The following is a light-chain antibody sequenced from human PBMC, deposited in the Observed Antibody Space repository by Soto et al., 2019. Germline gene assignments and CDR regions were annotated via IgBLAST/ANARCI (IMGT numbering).Light chain of an antibody. V-gene: IGKV1-39*01. CDR3: QQSYIAPLT. Sequence: DIQLTQSPSSLSASGGDRVTITCQASQTIAIYLNWYQHKPGKAPRLLIYAASNLQSGVPSKFSGSGSGTDFTLTINNLQPEDFATYYCQQSYIAPLTFGGGTRVEVK. CDR1: QTIAIY. CDR2: AAS. J-gene: IGKJ4*01.